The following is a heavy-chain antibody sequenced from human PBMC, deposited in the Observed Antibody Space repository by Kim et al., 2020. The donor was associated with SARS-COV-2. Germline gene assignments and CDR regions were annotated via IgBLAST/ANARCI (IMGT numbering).Heavy chain of an antibody. CDR2: IKIGVTEK. CDR1: SFTFSSYW. J-gene: IGHJ4*02. V-gene: IGHV3-7*03. CDR3: ASDPGSN. D-gene: IGHD3-10*01. Sequence: GGSLRLSCAASSFTFSSYWMSWVRQAPGKGLEWVANIKIGVTEKYYADSVKGRFSISRDDAKKSLYLQMNNLRVEDTAVYYCASDPGSNWGQGTLVTVSS.